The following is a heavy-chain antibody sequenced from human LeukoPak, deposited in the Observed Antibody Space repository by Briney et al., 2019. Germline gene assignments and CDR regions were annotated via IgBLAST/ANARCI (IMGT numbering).Heavy chain of an antibody. CDR1: GYTFTSYY. Sequence: ASVKVSCKASGYTFTSYYMHWVRQAPGQGLEWMGLINPNGGNTNCTQKFQGRVTMTRDTSTSTVYMELSSLRSEDTAVYYCARTSCFRSAFDLWGQETMVTVSS. J-gene: IGHJ3*01. V-gene: IGHV1-46*03. CDR3: ARTSCFRSAFDL. CDR2: INPNGGNT.